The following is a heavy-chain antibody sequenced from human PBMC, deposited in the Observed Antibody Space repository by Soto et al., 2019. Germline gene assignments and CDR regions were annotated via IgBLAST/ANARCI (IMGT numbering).Heavy chain of an antibody. D-gene: IGHD3-3*01. Sequence: ASVKVSCKASGYTFTNYGITWVRQAPGQGLEWMGWINAGNGNTKYSQKFQGRVTITRDTSASTAYMELSSLRSEDTAVYYCARGGYDFWSGYYPSYKTKQEYYFDYWGQGTLVTVS. V-gene: IGHV1-3*01. CDR3: ARGGYDFWSGYYPSYKTKQEYYFDY. CDR2: INAGNGNT. J-gene: IGHJ4*02. CDR1: GYTFTNYG.